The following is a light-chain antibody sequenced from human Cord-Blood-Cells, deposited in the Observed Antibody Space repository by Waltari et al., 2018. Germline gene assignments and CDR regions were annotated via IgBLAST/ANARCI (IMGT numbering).Light chain of an antibody. Sequence: QSALTQPASVSGSPGQSITISCTGTSSAVGSYNLVSWYQQHPGKAPKLMIYDGSKRPSGVSYRFSGSKSGNTASLTFSGLQAEDEAAYYCCSYAGSSTWVFGGGTKLTVL. CDR3: CSYAGSSTWV. J-gene: IGLJ3*02. CDR1: SSAVGSYNL. CDR2: DGS. V-gene: IGLV2-23*01.